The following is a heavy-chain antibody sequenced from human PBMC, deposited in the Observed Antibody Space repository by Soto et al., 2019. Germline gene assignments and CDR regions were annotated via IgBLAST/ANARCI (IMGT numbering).Heavy chain of an antibody. CDR2: IFPGGST. V-gene: IGHV3-53*01. J-gene: IGHJ5*02. D-gene: IGHD3-22*01. CDR1: GFTVSSNF. Sequence: PGGSLRLSCAASGFTVSSNFMNWVRQAPGKGLEWLSVIFPGGSTYYADSMKGRFTISRDISKNTMYLQMNSLKTEDTDVYYCTIPRGPMIRPWGQGTLVTVSS. CDR3: TIPRGPMIRP.